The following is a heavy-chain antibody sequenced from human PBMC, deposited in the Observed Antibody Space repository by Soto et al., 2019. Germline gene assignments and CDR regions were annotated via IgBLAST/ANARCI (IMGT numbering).Heavy chain of an antibody. CDR3: AYDRQLHRAFDH. D-gene: IGHD1-26*01. CDR2: IYWDDYK. CDR1: GFSLSTSGVG. V-gene: IGHV2-5*02. J-gene: IGHJ4*02. Sequence: QITLKESGPTLVKPTQTLTLTCTFSGFSLSTSGVGVGWIRQPPGKSLEWLALIYWDDYKRYSPSLKSRPTIPKDSSKNQVVLTMTNMDRVDTATYFCAYDRQLHRAFDHWGQGSLVAVSS.